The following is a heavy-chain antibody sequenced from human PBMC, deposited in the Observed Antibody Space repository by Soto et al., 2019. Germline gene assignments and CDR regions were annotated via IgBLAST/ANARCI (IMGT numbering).Heavy chain of an antibody. J-gene: IGHJ6*02. D-gene: IGHD3-3*01. V-gene: IGHV3-30*18. CDR1: GFTFSSYG. CDR2: ISYDGSNK. CDR3: AKEQGRVTIFGVVTRHYYYYGMDV. Sequence: PGGSLRLSCAASGFTFSSYGMHWVRQAPGKGLEWVAVISYDGSNKYYADSVKGRFTTSRDNSKNTLYLQMNSLRAEDTAVYYCAKEQGRVTIFGVVTRHYYYYGMDVWGQGTTVTV.